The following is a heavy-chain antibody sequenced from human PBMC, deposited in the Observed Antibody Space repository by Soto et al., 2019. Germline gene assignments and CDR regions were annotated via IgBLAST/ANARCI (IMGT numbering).Heavy chain of an antibody. CDR2: ISGSGGST. J-gene: IGHJ4*02. CDR3: AKARAEYYDTSGYPVDF. CDR1: GFTFSSYA. Sequence: EVQLLESGGGLVQPGGSLRLSCAASGFTFSSYAMSWVRQAPGKGLEWVSAISGSGGSTYYADSVKGRFTISRDNSKNTLYAQMNSLRVEDTAVYYCAKARAEYYDTSGYPVDFWGQGALVTVSS. D-gene: IGHD3-22*01. V-gene: IGHV3-23*01.